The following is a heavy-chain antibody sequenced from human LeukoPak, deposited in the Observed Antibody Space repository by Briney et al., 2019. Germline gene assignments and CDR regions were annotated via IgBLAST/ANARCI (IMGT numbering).Heavy chain of an antibody. CDR2: ISASGGST. CDR3: AKVRTYFYHGLDV. D-gene: IGHD1-14*01. J-gene: IGHJ6*02. V-gene: IGHV3-23*01. CDR1: GFTFSSSA. Sequence: GGSLRLSCAASGFTFSSSAMSWVRQVPGKGLEWVSGISASGGSTSYADSVRGRFTISRDNSKNTLFLQVNSLRAEDTAVYYCAKVRTYFYHGLDVWGQGTTVTVSS.